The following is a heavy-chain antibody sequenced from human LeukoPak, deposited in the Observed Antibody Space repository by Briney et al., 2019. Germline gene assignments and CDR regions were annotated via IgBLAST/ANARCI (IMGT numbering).Heavy chain of an antibody. V-gene: IGHV3-53*01. CDR3: AKRRYCSSTTCRDFDY. CDR2: IYSGGST. D-gene: IGHD2-2*01. CDR1: GFTVSSNY. Sequence: GGSLRLSCAASGFTVSSNYMSWVRQAPGKGLEWVSVIYSGGSTYYADSVKGRFTISRDNSKNTLYLQMNSLRAGDTAVYYCAKRRYCSSTTCRDFDYWGQGTLVTVSS. J-gene: IGHJ4*02.